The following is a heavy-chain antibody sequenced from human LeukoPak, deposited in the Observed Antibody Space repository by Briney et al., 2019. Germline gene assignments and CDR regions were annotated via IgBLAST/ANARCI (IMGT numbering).Heavy chain of an antibody. CDR2: STHSGST. J-gene: IGHJ4*02. CDR1: GESFSDHY. D-gene: IGHD2-2*01. V-gene: IGHV4-34*01. Sequence: SETLSLTCAVYGESFSDHYWTWIRQPPGKGLEWIGESTHSGSTKYNPSLKSRVTISVDTSKSQFSLKLTSMTAADTAVYYCARGRTGAAALDFWGPGTLVTVSS. CDR3: ARGRTGAAALDF.